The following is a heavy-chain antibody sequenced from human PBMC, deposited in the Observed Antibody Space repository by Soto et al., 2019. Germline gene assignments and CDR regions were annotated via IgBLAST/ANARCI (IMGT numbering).Heavy chain of an antibody. CDR3: AKVDVSTAGSFDY. Sequence: PGGSLRLACVAAGFIFSRHGLSWVRQAPGKGLEWGSTINPSGDSTLYADSVKGRFTISRDNSKNTVYLQMNSLSVGDTAVYLCAKVDVSTAGSFDYWGQVSLVTVPS. V-gene: IGHV3-23*01. J-gene: IGHJ4*02. D-gene: IGHD6-13*01. CDR2: INPSGDST. CDR1: GFIFSRHG.